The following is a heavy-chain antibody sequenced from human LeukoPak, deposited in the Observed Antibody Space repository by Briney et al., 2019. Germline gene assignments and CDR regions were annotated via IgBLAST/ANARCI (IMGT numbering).Heavy chain of an antibody. CDR1: GFTFSTYW. CDR3: ARPEALSYAGGMGGYAFDI. J-gene: IGHJ3*02. CDR2: INTDGSST. V-gene: IGHV3-74*01. Sequence: HPGGSLRLSCAVSGFTFSTYWMHWVRQVAGKGLVWVSRINTDGSSTSYADSVKGRFTISRDNAKNTLYLQLNSLRAEDTAVYYCARPEALSYAGGMGGYAFDIWGQGTMVTVSS. D-gene: IGHD3-16*01.